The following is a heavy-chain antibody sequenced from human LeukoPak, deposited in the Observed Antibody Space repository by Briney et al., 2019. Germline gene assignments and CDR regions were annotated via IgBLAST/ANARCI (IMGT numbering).Heavy chain of an antibody. V-gene: IGHV1-46*01. J-gene: IGHJ6*02. CDR1: GYTFTNYY. Sequence: GASVKVSCKSSGYTFTNYYMHWVRQAPGQGLEWMGVINPSGGGTTYAQKFQGRVSMTRDTSASTVYMELSSLRSEDTAVYYCARDIATVSFYSFYGMDVWGQGTTATVS. D-gene: IGHD2/OR15-2a*01. CDR3: ARDIATVSFYSFYGMDV. CDR2: INPSGGGT.